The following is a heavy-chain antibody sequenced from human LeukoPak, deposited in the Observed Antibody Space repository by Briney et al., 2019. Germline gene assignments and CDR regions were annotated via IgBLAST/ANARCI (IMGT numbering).Heavy chain of an antibody. D-gene: IGHD6-19*01. CDR1: GGSISSSSYY. CDR3: ARVDSGWPYYYYYYGMDV. J-gene: IGHJ6*02. V-gene: IGHV4-39*07. CDR2: IYYSGST. Sequence: SETLSLTCTVSGGSISSSSYYWGWIRQPPGKGLEGIGSIYYSGSTYYNPSLKSRVTISVDTSKNQFSLKLSSVTAADTAVYYCARVDSGWPYYYYYYGMDVWGQGTTVTVSS.